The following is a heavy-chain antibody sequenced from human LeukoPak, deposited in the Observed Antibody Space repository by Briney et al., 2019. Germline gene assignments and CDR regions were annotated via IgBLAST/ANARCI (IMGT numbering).Heavy chain of an antibody. CDR2: IYSSGIT. V-gene: IGHV4-4*08. CDR3: VRRAYYDSSGYHPTSGYFDL. D-gene: IGHD3-22*01. CDR1: GGSMFSYY. J-gene: IGHJ2*01. Sequence: SETLSLTCTVSGGSMFSYYWNWIRQPPGKGLEWIGYIYSSGITNYSPSLRSRGTISVATSRNQFSLRLTSVTAADRAVHYCVRRAYYDSSGYHPTSGYFDLWGRGTLVTVSS.